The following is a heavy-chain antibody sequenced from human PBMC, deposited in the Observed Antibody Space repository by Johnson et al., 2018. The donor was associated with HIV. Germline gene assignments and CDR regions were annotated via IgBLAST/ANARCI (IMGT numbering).Heavy chain of an antibody. D-gene: IGHD2-2*01. CDR2: ISCVAGIE. J-gene: IGHJ3*02. V-gene: IGHV3-30*03. CDR3: ATCRVPAAMLGALDI. CDR1: QFTFSSYG. Sequence: QVQLVESGGGLAKPAWSPRLSCAASQFTFSSYGMHWVRQAPGPGLEWVGVISCVAGIESYADSVKGRFTIPRDNSKNSLYLQLHGLIPEDTAVYYCATCRVPAAMLGALDIWGQGTMVTVSS.